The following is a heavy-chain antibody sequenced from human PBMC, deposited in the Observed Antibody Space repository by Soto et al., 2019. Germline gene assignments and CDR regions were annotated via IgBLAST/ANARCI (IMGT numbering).Heavy chain of an antibody. D-gene: IGHD2-2*01. V-gene: IGHV3-21*01. J-gene: IGHJ3*02. CDR1: GFTFSSYS. CDR2: ISSSSSYI. CDR3: ATHTTRRGAFDI. Sequence: GGSLRLSCAASGFTFSSYSMNWVRQAPGKGLEWVSSISSSSSYIYYADSVKGRFTISRDNAKNSLYLQMNSLRAEDTAVYYCATHTTRRGAFDIWGQGTMVTVSS.